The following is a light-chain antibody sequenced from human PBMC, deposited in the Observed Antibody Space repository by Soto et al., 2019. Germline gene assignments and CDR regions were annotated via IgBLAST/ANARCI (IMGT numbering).Light chain of an antibody. V-gene: IGKV3-15*01. Sequence: EIVMTQSPATLSVSPGERATLSCRASQSVSSDLAWYQHKPGQAPRLLIYGASTRATGIPARFSGRGSGTEFTLTISSLQSEDFAVYYCQQYNNWPPWTFGQGTKVDIK. CDR1: QSVSSD. J-gene: IGKJ1*01. CDR3: QQYNNWPPWT. CDR2: GAS.